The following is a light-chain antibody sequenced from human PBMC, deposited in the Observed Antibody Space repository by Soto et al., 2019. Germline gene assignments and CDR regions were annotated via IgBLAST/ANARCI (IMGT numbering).Light chain of an antibody. CDR3: QQRHNWPIT. CDR2: DAS. V-gene: IGKV3-11*01. Sequence: EVVFTHSPATLSLSPGERATLSCRASQSNRPSLAWYQQKPGQAPRLVIFDASNRANGVPARFGGSGSGTDFTLTISGLEPADLGVYYCQQRHNWPITFGQGRLLEI. CDR1: QSNRPS. J-gene: IGKJ5*01.